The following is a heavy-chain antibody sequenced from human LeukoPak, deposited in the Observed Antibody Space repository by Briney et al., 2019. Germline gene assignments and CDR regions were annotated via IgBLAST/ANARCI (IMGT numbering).Heavy chain of an antibody. CDR2: ISSGSTI. V-gene: IGHV3-48*03. D-gene: IGHD6-19*01. J-gene: IGHJ4*02. CDR1: RFTFSSYE. CDR3: ARESIAVAGAPFDY. Sequence: PGGSLRLSCAASRFTFSSYEMNWVSQAPGKGLEWVSYISSGSTIYDADSVKGRFTISRDNAKNSLYLQMNSLRAEDTAVYYCARESIAVAGAPFDYWGQGILVTVSS.